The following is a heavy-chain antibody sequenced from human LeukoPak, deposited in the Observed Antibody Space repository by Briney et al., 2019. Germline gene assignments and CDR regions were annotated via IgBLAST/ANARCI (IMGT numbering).Heavy chain of an antibody. J-gene: IGHJ4*02. D-gene: IGHD3-22*01. CDR1: GGSISSSSYY. V-gene: IGHV4-39*07. Sequence: PSETLSLTCTVSGGSISSSSYYWGWIRQPPGKGLEWIGSIYYSGSTYYNPSLKSRVTISVDTSKNQFSLKLSSVTAADTAVYYCARGSYYYDSTQIDYWGQGTLVTVSS. CDR2: IYYSGST. CDR3: ARGSYYYDSTQIDY.